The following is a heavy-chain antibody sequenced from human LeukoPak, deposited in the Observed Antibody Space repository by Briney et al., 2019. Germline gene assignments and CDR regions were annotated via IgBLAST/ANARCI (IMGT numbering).Heavy chain of an antibody. D-gene: IGHD1-26*01. CDR1: GFTFSSYS. CDR2: ISSSSSYI. CDR3: ARDGRDSGDFDY. J-gene: IGHJ4*02. Sequence: GGSLRLSCAASGFTFSSYSMNWVRQAPGKGLEWVSSISSSSSYIYYADSVKGRFTISRDNAKNSLYLQMNGLRAEDTAVYYCARDGRDSGDFDYWGQGTLVTVSS. V-gene: IGHV3-21*01.